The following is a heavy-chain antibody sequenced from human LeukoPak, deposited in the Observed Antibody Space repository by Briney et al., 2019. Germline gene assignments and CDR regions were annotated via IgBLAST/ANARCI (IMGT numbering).Heavy chain of an antibody. CDR1: GFTFSSYA. V-gene: IGHV3-23*01. D-gene: IGHD2-15*01. CDR3: AKVDRYCSCGSCYGFGY. J-gene: IGHJ4*02. CDR2: ISGSGGST. Sequence: GGSLRLSCAASGFTFSSYAMSWVRQAPGKGLEWVSAISGSGGSTYYADSVKGRFTISRDNSKNTLYLQMNSLRAEDTAVYYCAKVDRYCSCGSCYGFGYWGQGTLVSVSS.